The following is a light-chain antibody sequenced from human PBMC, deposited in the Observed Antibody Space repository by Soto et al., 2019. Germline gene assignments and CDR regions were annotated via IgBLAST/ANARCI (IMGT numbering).Light chain of an antibody. J-gene: IGLJ1*01. CDR3: SSYTNTSTYV. V-gene: IGLV2-14*01. CDR1: SSDVGGYNY. Sequence: QSALTQPASVSGSPGQSITISCTGTSSDVGGYNYVSWYQHHPGKAPKLMIYEVSNRPSGVSNRFSGSKSGNTASLTISGLQAEDEADYYGSSYTNTSTYVFGTGTKLTVL. CDR2: EVS.